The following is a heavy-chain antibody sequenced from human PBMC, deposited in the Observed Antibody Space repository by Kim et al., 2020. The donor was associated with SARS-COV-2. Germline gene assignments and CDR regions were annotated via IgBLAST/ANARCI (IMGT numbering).Heavy chain of an antibody. V-gene: IGHV3-73*01. CDR3: LGYDCRGGSCIGGH. D-gene: IGHD2-15*01. J-gene: IGHJ4*02. Sequence: GGSLRLSCAASGFTLSGSSLHWVRQAAGKGLEWVGRIWSRDPYPTAYAASVRGRFTISRDDSKNTAYLQMNSLKGDDTAVYYCLGYDCRGGSCIGGHWGQGTLVSVSS. CDR2: IWSRDPYPT. CDR1: GFTLSGSS.